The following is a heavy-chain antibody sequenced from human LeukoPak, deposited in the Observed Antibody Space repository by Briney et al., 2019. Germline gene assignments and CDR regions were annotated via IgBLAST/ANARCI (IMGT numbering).Heavy chain of an antibody. V-gene: IGHV3-23*01. CDR3: AKGLSGRGCSYGIYYYYGMDV. CDR1: GFTFSSYA. CDR2: ISGSGGST. D-gene: IGHD5-18*01. Sequence: GGSLRLSCAASGFTFSSYAMSWVRQAPGKGLEWVSAISGSGGSTYYADSVKGRFTISRDNSKNTLYLQMNSLRAEDTAVYYCAKGLSGRGCSYGIYYYYGMDVWGKGTTVTVSS. J-gene: IGHJ6*04.